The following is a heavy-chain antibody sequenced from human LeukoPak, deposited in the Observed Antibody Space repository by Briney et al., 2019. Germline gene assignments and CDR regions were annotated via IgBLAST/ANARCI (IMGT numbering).Heavy chain of an antibody. CDR2: IRYDGSNK. Sequence: GGSLRLSCAASGFTFSSYGRHWVRQAPGKGLEWVAFIRYDGSNKYYADSVKGRFTISRDNSKHSLYMQMKRLRAEATAMYSGAKAGGYEAQYYYSSLDVWGKGTTVTTSS. D-gene: IGHD5-12*01. CDR3: AKAGGYEAQYYYSSLDV. V-gene: IGHV3-30*02. CDR1: GFTFSSYG. J-gene: IGHJ6*03.